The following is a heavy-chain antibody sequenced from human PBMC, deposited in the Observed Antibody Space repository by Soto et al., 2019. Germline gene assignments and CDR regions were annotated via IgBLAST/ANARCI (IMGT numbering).Heavy chain of an antibody. J-gene: IGHJ4*02. D-gene: IGHD3-10*01. CDR1: GDSISSHDW. Sequence: QVQLQESGPGLVKPSGTLSLTCAVSGDSISSHDWWSWVRQPPNKGLEWIAEIHHSGGTNYNPSLMSRATISVYNSKNQFSLKLISSTDAATAVYYCLRNCYYSLDYWGQGTLVSVSS. V-gene: IGHV4-4*02. CDR3: LRNCYYSLDY. CDR2: IHHSGGT.